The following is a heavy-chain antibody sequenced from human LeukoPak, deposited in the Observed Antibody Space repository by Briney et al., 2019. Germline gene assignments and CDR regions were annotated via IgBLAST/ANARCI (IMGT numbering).Heavy chain of an antibody. V-gene: IGHV3-30*18. D-gene: IGHD2-8*01. CDR1: GFTFSSYG. CDR3: AKDIVPGGAYYFDY. CDR2: ISYDGSNK. J-gene: IGHJ4*02. Sequence: GGSLRLSCAASGFTFSSYGMHWVRQAPGKGLEWVAVISYDGSNKYYADSVKGRFTISRDNSKNTLYLQMNSLRAEDTAVYYCAKDIVPGGAYYFDYWGQGTLVTVSS.